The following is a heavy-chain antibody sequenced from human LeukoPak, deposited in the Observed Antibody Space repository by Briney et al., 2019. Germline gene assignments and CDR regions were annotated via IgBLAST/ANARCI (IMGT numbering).Heavy chain of an antibody. CDR2: ISAYNGNI. CDR1: GYTFRSYG. D-gene: IGHD3-10*01. Sequence: ASVKVSCKASGYTFRSYGISWVRQAPGQGLVWMGWISAYNGNIIYAQKLQGRVTMTRDTSISTAYMELSRLRSDDTAVYYCARDERRRSGSYYNNYFDYWGQGTLVTVSS. V-gene: IGHV1-18*01. J-gene: IGHJ4*02. CDR3: ARDERRRSGSYYNNYFDY.